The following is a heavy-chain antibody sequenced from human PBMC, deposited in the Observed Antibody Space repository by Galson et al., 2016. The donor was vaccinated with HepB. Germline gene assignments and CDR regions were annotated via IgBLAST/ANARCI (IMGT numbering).Heavy chain of an antibody. J-gene: IGHJ5*02. CDR3: VQIDPSTLRES. CDR2: SRNKARSHTT. D-gene: IGHD3-16*01. CDR1: GFIFSDHY. V-gene: IGHV3-72*01. Sequence: SLRLSCAASGFIFSDHYMDWVRQAPGKGLEWVGRSRNKARSHTTDYAASVKGRFTVSREESKRALYLHMNSLKAEDTAVYYCVQIDPSTLRESWGQGTLVTVSS.